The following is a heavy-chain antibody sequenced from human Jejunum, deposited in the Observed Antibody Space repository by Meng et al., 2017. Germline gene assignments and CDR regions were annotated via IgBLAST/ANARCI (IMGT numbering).Heavy chain of an antibody. CDR2: ITWNSGYI. D-gene: IGHD6-13*01. V-gene: IGHV3-9*01. CDR1: GFSFDDYA. CDR3: GRGIAASGTSFAIYD. Sequence: SLKISCAASGFSFDDYAMHWFRQPPGKGLESVSGITWNSGYIGYADSVKGRFTISRDNAKNFLYLQMNSLRPEDTAIYFCGRGIAASGTSFAIYDWGQGTRVTVSS. J-gene: IGHJ4*02.